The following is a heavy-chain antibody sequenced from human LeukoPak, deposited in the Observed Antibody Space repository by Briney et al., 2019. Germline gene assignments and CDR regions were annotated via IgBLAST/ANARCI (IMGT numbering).Heavy chain of an antibody. CDR1: GDSINRHY. J-gene: IGHJ3*02. D-gene: IGHD2-2*01. Sequence: PSETLSLTCTVSGDSINRHYWIWIRQTPGKGLEWIGYISYRGSTNYNPSLKSRVTISVDTSNNQFSLRLSSVTAADTAVYYCATNAGPAALDAIDIWGQGTIVIVSS. CDR3: ATNAGPAALDAIDI. V-gene: IGHV4-59*08. CDR2: ISYRGST.